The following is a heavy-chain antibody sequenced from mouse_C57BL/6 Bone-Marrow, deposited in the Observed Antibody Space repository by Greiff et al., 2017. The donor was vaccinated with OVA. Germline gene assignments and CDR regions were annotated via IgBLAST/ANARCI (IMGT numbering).Heavy chain of an antibody. CDR1: GFNIKDYY. D-gene: IGHD1-1*01. J-gene: IGHJ2*01. Sequence: EVNVVESGAELVRPGASVKLSCTASGFNIKDYYMHWVKQRPEQGLEWIGRIDPEDGDTEYAPKFQGKATMTADTSSNTAYLQLSSLTSEDTAVYYCTSGNYGSSYDYWGQGTTLTVSS. V-gene: IGHV14-1*01. CDR2: IDPEDGDT. CDR3: TSGNYGSSYDY.